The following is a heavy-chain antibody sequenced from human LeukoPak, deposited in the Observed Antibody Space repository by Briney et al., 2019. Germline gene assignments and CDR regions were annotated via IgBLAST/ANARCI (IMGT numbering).Heavy chain of an antibody. Sequence: SVKVSCKASGGTFSSYAISWVRQAPGQGLEWMGGIIPIFGTANYAQKFQGRVTITTDESTSTAYMELSSLRSEDTAVYYCARGPYDSSGYYYSFDHWGQGTLLTVSS. CDR1: GGTFSSYA. J-gene: IGHJ4*02. V-gene: IGHV1-69*05. CDR2: IIPIFGTA. CDR3: ARGPYDSSGYYYSFDH. D-gene: IGHD3-22*01.